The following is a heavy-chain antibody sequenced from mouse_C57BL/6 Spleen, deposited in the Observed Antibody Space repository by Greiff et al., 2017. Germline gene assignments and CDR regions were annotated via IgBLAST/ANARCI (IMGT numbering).Heavy chain of an antibody. Sequence: QVQLQQSGAELVRPGTSVKVSCKASGYAFTNYLIEWVKQRPGQGLEWIGVINPGSGGTNYNEKFKGKATLTADKSSSTAYMQLSSLTSEDSAVYFCARTTMVTTTVPFAYWGQGTLVTVSA. CDR2: INPGSGGT. J-gene: IGHJ3*01. CDR3: ARTTMVTTTVPFAY. CDR1: GYAFTNYL. D-gene: IGHD2-2*01. V-gene: IGHV1-54*01.